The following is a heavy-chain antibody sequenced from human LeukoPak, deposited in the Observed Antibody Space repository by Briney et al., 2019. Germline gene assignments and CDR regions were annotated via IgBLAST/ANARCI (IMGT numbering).Heavy chain of an antibody. Sequence: SETLSLTCTVSGGSISSYSWSWIRQPPGKGLEWIGYIDYSGSTNYNPSLKSRVTISVDTSKNQFSLKLSSVTAADTAVYYCARHVWLQPFDYWGQGTLVTVSS. CDR1: GGSISSYS. D-gene: IGHD3-9*01. J-gene: IGHJ4*02. CDR3: ARHVWLQPFDY. CDR2: IDYSGST. V-gene: IGHV4-59*08.